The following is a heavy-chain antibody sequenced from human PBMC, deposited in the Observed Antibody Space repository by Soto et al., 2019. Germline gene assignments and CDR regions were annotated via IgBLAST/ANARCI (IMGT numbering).Heavy chain of an antibody. J-gene: IGHJ4*02. Sequence: EVQLSESGGGLVQPGGSLRLSCGGAGFTFSGSPVSWVRQAPGRGLEWVSGISGGGSTEYADSVKGRFGISRDNSKDTVYLYMNSLRDDDTAVYYCARQKGDIVARPPDHWGQGILVTVSS. CDR2: ISGGGST. V-gene: IGHV3-23*01. D-gene: IGHD5-12*01. CDR3: ARQKGDIVARPPDH. CDR1: GFTFSGSP.